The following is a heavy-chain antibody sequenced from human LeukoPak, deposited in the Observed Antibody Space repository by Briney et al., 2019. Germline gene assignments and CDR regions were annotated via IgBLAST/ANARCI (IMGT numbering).Heavy chain of an antibody. Sequence: GGSLRLSCAASGFTVSSNYMSWVRQAPGKGLEWVSVIYSGGSTYYADSVKGRFTISRVNSKNTLYLQMNSLRAEDTAVYYCAARGYSYGFEFDYWGQGTLVTVSS. CDR1: GFTVSSNY. D-gene: IGHD5-18*01. J-gene: IGHJ4*02. CDR2: IYSGGST. V-gene: IGHV3-53*01. CDR3: AARGYSYGFEFDY.